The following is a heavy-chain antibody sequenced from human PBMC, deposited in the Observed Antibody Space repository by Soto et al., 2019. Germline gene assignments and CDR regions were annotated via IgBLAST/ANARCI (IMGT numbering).Heavy chain of an antibody. J-gene: IGHJ4*02. CDR1: GYTFSSYG. V-gene: IGHV1-18*01. CDR2: ISAYNGNT. Sequence: ASVKVSCKASGYTFSSYGISWVRQAPGQGPEWMGWISAYNGNTNYAQKLQGRVTMTTDTSTSTAYMELRSLGSDDPAGYSCARRPRFLTWFPVDYWGQASLVTVPT. CDR3: ARRPRFLTWFPVDY. D-gene: IGHD3-3*01.